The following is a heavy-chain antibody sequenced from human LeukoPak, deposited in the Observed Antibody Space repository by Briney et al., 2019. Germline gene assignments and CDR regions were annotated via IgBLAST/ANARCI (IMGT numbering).Heavy chain of an antibody. CDR3: ARDWGRRYSSGWYGDFDY. V-gene: IGHV3-30-3*01. CDR2: ISYDGSDK. Sequence: GSLRLSCAASGFTFSNYAMHWVRQAPGKGLEWVAVISYDGSDKYYADSVKGRFTISRDNSKNTLYLQVNSLRPEDTAVYYCARDWGRRYSSGWYGDFDYWGQGTLVTVSS. D-gene: IGHD6-19*01. CDR1: GFTFSNYA. J-gene: IGHJ4*02.